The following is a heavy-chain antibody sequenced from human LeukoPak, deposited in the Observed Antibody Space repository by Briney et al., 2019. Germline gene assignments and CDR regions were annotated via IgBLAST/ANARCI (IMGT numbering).Heavy chain of an antibody. CDR1: GFTFSSYG. V-gene: IGHV3-30*02. D-gene: IGHD2-21*01. Sequence: GGSLRLSCAASGFTFSSYGMHWVRQAPGKGLEWVAFIWYDGSNEYYADSVKGRFTISRDNSENTLFLQMNSLRAEDTAVYYCAKEAYSSGFRHIGYWGQGTLVTVSS. J-gene: IGHJ4*02. CDR2: IWYDGSNE. CDR3: AKEAYSSGFRHIGY.